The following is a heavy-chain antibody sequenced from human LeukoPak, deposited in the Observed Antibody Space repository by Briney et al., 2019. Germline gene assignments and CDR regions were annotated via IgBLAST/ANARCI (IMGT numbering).Heavy chain of an antibody. CDR1: GFTFSSYG. Sequence: GGSLRLSCAASGFTFSSYGMHWVRQAPGKGLEWVAFIRYDGSNKYYADSVKGRFTISRDNSKNTLYLQMNSLRAEDTAVYYCAKDFGLSSGWYADYWGQGTLVTVSS. CDR3: AKDFGLSSGWYADY. V-gene: IGHV3-30*02. J-gene: IGHJ4*02. D-gene: IGHD6-19*01. CDR2: IRYDGSNK.